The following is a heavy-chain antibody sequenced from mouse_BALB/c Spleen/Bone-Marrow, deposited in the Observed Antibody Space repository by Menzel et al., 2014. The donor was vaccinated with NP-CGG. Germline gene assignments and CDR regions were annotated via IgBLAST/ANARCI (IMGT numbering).Heavy chain of an antibody. CDR3: ARHGNLRNYYAMDY. Sequence: VKLQESGPELVKPGASVKISCKASGYSFTSYYIHWVKQRPGQGLEWIGWIFPGSGNTKYNEKFKGKATLTADTSSSTAYMQISSLTSEDSAVYFCARHGNLRNYYAMDYWGQGTSVTVSS. CDR1: GYSFTSYY. J-gene: IGHJ4*01. V-gene: IGHV1-66*01. CDR2: IFPGSGNT. D-gene: IGHD2-1*01.